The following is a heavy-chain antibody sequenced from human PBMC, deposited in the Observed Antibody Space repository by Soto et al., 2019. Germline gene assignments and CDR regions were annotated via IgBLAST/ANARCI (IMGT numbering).Heavy chain of an antibody. CDR3: ARRSGSAIDY. D-gene: IGHD3-10*01. CDR2: IYYSGST. CDR1: GGSIRSYY. Sequence: SDTLSLTCTVSGGSIRSYYWSWIRQPPGKGLEWIGYIYYSGSTNYNPSLKSRVTISVDTSKNQFSLKLSSVTAADTAVYYCARRSGSAIDYWGQGTLVTVSS. V-gene: IGHV4-59*08. J-gene: IGHJ4*02.